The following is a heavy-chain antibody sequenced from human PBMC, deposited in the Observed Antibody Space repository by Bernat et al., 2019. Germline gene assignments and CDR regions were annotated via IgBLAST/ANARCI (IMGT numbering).Heavy chain of an antibody. V-gene: IGHV4-38-2*01. D-gene: IGHD4-17*01. Sequence: QVQLQESGPGLVKPSETLSLTCAFSGYSIRIGYYWGWIRQPPGKGLEWIGNIHYSGSTYYSPSLKSRVTISVNTSKNPFSLDLSSVTAADTAVYFCARSFDYGYFDFWGQGTLVTVSS. J-gene: IGHJ4*02. CDR3: ARSFDYGYFDF. CDR1: GYSIRIGYY. CDR2: IHYSGST.